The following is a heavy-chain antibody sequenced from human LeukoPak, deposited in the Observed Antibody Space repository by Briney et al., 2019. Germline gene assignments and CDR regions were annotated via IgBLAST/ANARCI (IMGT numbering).Heavy chain of an antibody. CDR3: AREPDA. CDR1: GDSISGSNYH. CDR2: VHHTGRA. Sequence: PSETLSLTCTVSGDSISGSNYHWGWIRQPPGKGLEWLGTVHHTGRAFYNPSLRCRTTVSVDTSKNEFSLKLTSVTAADPAVYYCAREPDAWGQGILVIVSS. V-gene: IGHV4-39*07. J-gene: IGHJ5*02.